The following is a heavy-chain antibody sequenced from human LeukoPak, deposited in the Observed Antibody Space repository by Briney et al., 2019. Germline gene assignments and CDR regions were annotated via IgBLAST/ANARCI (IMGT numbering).Heavy chain of an antibody. J-gene: IGHJ6*04. Sequence: GGSLRLSCAASGFTFSNAWMSWVRQAPGKGLEWGGRIKSKTDGGTTDYAAPVKGRFTISRDDSKNTLYLQMNSLKTEDTAVYYCTTTYDFWSGNALDVWGKGTTVTVSS. CDR3: TTTYDFWSGNALDV. V-gene: IGHV3-15*01. CDR2: IKSKTDGGTT. CDR1: GFTFSNAW. D-gene: IGHD3-3*01.